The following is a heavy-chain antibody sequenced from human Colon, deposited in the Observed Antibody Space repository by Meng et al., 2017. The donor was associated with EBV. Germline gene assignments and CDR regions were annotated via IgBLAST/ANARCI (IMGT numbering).Heavy chain of an antibody. CDR1: GDSVSYTNHF. D-gene: IGHD3-16*01. J-gene: IGHJ4*02. V-gene: IGHV4-39*07. Sequence: QMRGAGHGMWKPSGPLSLTCIVSGDSVSYTNHFWGWVRQATGKGLEWVGSINSNWNTYSNPSLTSRVTMSLDTSKNQFSLKLSSVTAADTAVYYCVRVRGDFDYWGQGTLVTVSS. CDR2: INSNWNT. CDR3: VRVRGDFDY.